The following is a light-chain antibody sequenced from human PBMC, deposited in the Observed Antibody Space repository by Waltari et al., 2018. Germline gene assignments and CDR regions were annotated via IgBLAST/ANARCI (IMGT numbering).Light chain of an antibody. CDR1: ESIGNR. J-gene: IGKJ1*01. CDR2: AAS. CDR3: QQSYTTPRTYKNPRT. V-gene: IGKV1-39*01. Sequence: DIQLTQSPSSLSASVGDRVSIPCRASESIGNRLNWYQQIPGKAPKLLIYAASTLQSGVPSSFTGSGSGTDFTLTISSLQPEDFATYYCQQSYTTPRTYKNPRTFGQGTQVEIK.